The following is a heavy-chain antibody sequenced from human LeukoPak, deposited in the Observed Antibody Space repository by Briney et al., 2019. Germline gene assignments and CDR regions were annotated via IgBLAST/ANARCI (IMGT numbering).Heavy chain of an antibody. CDR3: RYYYDSSGYYPLDY. Sequence: PSETLSLTCAVYGGSFSGYYWSWIRQPPGKGLEWIGEINHSGSTNYNPSLKSRVTISVDTSKNQFSLKLSSVTAAGTAVYYCRYYYDSSGYYPLDYWGQGTLVTVSS. D-gene: IGHD3-22*01. J-gene: IGHJ4*02. CDR2: INHSGST. V-gene: IGHV4-34*01. CDR1: GGSFSGYY.